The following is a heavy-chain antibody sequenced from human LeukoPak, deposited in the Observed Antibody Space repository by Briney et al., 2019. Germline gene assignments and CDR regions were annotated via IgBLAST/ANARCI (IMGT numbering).Heavy chain of an antibody. CDR2: INHSGST. J-gene: IGHJ4*02. D-gene: IGHD5-18*01. CDR3: ARTAMVSGIDY. V-gene: IGHV4-34*01. Sequence: TSETLSLTCAVYGGSFSDYYWSWIRQPPGKGLEWIGEINHSGSTNYNPSLKSRVTISVDTSKNQFSLKLSSVTAADTAVYYCARTAMVSGIDYWGQGTLVTVSS. CDR1: GGSFSDYY.